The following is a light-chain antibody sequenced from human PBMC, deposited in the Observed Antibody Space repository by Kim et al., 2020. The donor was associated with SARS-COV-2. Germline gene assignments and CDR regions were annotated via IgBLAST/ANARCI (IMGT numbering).Light chain of an antibody. J-gene: IGKJ2*03. CDR1: QSISSSY. CDR3: QHYGGAPYS. V-gene: IGKV3-20*01. CDR2: GAS. Sequence: EIVLTQSPGTLSLSPGERATLSCRASQSISSSYLGWYQQKPGQAPRLLIYGASSRATGIPDRFSGSGSGTDFTLTISRLEPEDFAVYYCQHYGGAPYSFGQGTKLEI.